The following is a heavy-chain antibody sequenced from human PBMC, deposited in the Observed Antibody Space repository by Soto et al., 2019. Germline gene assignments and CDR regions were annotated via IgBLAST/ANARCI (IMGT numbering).Heavy chain of an antibody. V-gene: IGHV3-7*05. J-gene: IGHJ6*02. CDR2: IKQDGSEK. CDR3: ARDRGSGFFGQDYGGMDV. D-gene: IGHD6-19*01. Sequence: EVRLMESGGGLVQPGGSLRLSCAASGFTFSGYWMSWARQAPGKGLEWVANIKQDGSEKYSVDSVKGRFTISRDNAQDSLYLQMNSLRVEDTAIYYCARDRGSGFFGQDYGGMDVWGQGTTVIVSS. CDR1: GFTFSGYW.